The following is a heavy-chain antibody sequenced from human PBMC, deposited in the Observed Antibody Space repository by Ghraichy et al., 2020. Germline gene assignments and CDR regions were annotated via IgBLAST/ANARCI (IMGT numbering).Heavy chain of an antibody. J-gene: IGHJ4*02. Sequence: SKTLSLTCAVYGGSFSGYYWSWIRQPPGKGLEWIGEINHSGSTNYNPSLKSRVTISVDTSRNQFSLNLSSLSAADTAVYYCARGQSGSYFRAYYFDFWAQGALVTVSS. CDR2: INHSGST. CDR1: GGSFSGYY. D-gene: IGHD1-26*01. CDR3: ARGQSGSYFRAYYFDF. V-gene: IGHV4-34*01.